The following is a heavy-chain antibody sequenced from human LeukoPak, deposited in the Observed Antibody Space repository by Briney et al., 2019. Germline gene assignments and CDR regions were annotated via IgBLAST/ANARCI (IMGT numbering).Heavy chain of an antibody. CDR3: ARSPFLTGYYNFDY. CDR1: GGTFSSYA. V-gene: IGHV1-69*05. D-gene: IGHD3-9*01. J-gene: IGHJ4*02. Sequence: ASVKVSCKASGGTFSSYAISWVRQAPGQGLEWMGGIIPIFGTANYAQKFQGRVTITTDESTSTAYMELNSLRSEDTAVYYCARSPFLTGYYNFDYWGQGTLVTVSS. CDR2: IIPIFGTA.